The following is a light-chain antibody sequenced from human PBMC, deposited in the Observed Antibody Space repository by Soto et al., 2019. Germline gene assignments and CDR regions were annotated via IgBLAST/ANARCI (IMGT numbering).Light chain of an antibody. J-gene: IGKJ1*01. Sequence: EIVLTQSPGTLSLSPGERATLSFRASQSVTNNYLAWYQQKPGQAPRLLIDGASRRATAIPDRFSGSGSGTDFTLTISRLEPEDFAVYYCQQYGSSRWTFGQGTKVDIK. CDR3: QQYGSSRWT. CDR1: QSVTNNY. V-gene: IGKV3-20*01. CDR2: GAS.